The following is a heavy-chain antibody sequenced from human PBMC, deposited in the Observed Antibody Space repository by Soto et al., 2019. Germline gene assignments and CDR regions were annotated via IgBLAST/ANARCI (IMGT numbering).Heavy chain of an antibody. CDR3: EIHRDYDILTLFDY. CDR2: IYYSGST. D-gene: IGHD3-9*01. Sequence: PSETLSLTCTFSGGSISSYYWSWIRQPPGKGLEWIGYIYYSGSTNYNPSLKSRVTISVDTSKNRFSLKLSSVTAADTAVYYCEIHRDYDILTLFDYRGQGTLVTGSS. J-gene: IGHJ4*02. CDR1: GGSISSYY. V-gene: IGHV4-59*08.